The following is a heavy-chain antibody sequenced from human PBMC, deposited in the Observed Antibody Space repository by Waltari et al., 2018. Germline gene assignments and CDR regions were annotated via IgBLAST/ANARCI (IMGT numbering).Heavy chain of an antibody. Sequence: EVQLLESGGGLVQPGGSLRLSCAASGFTFSSYAMSWVRQAPGKGLEWVSAISGSGGSTYYADSVKGRFTISRDNSKNTLYLQMNSLRAEDTAVYYCAKDREITFGGVIPFDYWGQGTLVTVSS. CDR1: GFTFSSYA. CDR2: ISGSGGST. D-gene: IGHD3-16*01. V-gene: IGHV3-23*01. J-gene: IGHJ4*02. CDR3: AKDREITFGGVIPFDY.